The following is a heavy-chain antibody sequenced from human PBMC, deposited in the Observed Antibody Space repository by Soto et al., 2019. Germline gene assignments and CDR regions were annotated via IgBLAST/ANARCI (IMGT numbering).Heavy chain of an antibody. D-gene: IGHD2-8*01. CDR1: GYTFTSFG. J-gene: IGHJ6*02. CDR3: ARDRSMYYGMDV. CDR2: ISAYNGNT. V-gene: IGHV1-18*01. Sequence: QVQLVQSGGEVKKPGASVKVSCKATGYTFTSFGISWVRQAPGQGLKWMGWISAYNGNTNYAQKLQGRVTMTTDTSTSTAYMELRSLTSDDTAVYYCARDRSMYYGMDVWGQGTTVTVSS.